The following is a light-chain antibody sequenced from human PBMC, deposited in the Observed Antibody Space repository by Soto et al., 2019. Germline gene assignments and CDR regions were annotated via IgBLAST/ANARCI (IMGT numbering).Light chain of an antibody. V-gene: IGLV1-47*02. J-gene: IGLJ3*02. Sequence: VVTQPPSASGTPGQRVTISCSGSGSNIGSHDVYWYQHLPGTAPKVLIYRNDQRPSGVPDRFSASRSGTSASLAISGLRSEDEADYYCVAWDDSLSGRVFGGGTKVTVL. CDR1: GSNIGSHD. CDR3: VAWDDSLSGRV. CDR2: RND.